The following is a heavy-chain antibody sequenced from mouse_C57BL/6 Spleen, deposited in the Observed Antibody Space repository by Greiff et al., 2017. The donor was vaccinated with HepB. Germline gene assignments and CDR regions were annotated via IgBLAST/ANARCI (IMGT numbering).Heavy chain of an antibody. CDR2: IDPETGGT. J-gene: IGHJ4*01. CDR1: GYTFTDYE. V-gene: IGHV1-15*01. CDR3: TRVMDY. Sequence: VQLQQSGAELVRPGASVTLSCKASGYTFTDYEMHWVKQTPVHGLEWIGAIDPETGGTAYKQKFKGKAILTADKSSSTAYMELRSLTSEDSAVYYCTRVMDYWGQGTSVTVSS.